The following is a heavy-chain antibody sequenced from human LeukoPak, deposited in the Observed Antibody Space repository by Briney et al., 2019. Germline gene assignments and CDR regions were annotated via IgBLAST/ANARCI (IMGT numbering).Heavy chain of an antibody. D-gene: IGHD3-10*01. CDR1: GFTFDDYA. V-gene: IGHV3-9*01. J-gene: IGHJ4*02. CDR3: AKHGSGRYYQGGLGK. CDR2: ISWNSGRI. Sequence: GGSLRLSCAASGFTFDDYAMHWVRQAPGKGLEWVSGISWNSGRIGYADSVKGRFTISRDNAKNSLYLQMNNLKAEDTALYYCAKHGSGRYYQGGLGKWGQGTLVTVFS.